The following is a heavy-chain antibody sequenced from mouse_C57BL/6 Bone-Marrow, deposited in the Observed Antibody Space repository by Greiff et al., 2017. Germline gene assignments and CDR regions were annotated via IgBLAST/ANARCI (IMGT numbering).Heavy chain of an antibody. D-gene: IGHD2-2*01. Sequence: DVKLQESGPELVKPGASVKMSCKASGYTFTDYNMHWVKQSHGKSLEWIGYINPNNGGTSYNQKFKGKATLTVNKSSSTAYMELRSLTSEYSAVYYCANDLLWLRRYYYAMDYWGQGTSFTVSS. V-gene: IGHV1-22*01. J-gene: IGHJ4*01. CDR1: GYTFTDYN. CDR3: ANDLLWLRRYYYAMDY. CDR2: INPNNGGT.